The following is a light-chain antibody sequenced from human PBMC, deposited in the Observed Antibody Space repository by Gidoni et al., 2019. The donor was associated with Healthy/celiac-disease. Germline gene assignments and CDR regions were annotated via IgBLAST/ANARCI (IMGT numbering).Light chain of an antibody. V-gene: IGLV7-43*01. CDR2: STS. J-gene: IGLJ2*01. CDR1: TGAVTSGYY. Sequence: QTVVTQEPSLTVSPGGTVTLTCASSTGAVTSGYYPNWFQQKPGQAPRALIYSTSKQHSWTPARFSGSLLGGKAALTLAGVQPEDEAEYYCLLYYGGAQLGVFGGGTKLTVL. CDR3: LLYYGGAQLGV.